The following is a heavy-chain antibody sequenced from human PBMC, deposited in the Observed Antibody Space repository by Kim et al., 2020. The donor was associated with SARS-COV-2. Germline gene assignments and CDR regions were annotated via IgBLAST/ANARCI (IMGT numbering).Heavy chain of an antibody. D-gene: IGHD6-6*01. CDR3: ARDDALIAARVYYYYGMDV. CDR1: GFTFSSYS. Sequence: GGSLRLSCAASGFTFSSYSMNWVRQAPGKGLEWVSSISSSSSYIYYADSVKGRFTISRDNAKNSLYLQMNSLRAEDTAVYYCARDDALIAARVYYYYGMDVWGQGTTVTVSS. CDR2: ISSSSSYI. V-gene: IGHV3-21*01. J-gene: IGHJ6*02.